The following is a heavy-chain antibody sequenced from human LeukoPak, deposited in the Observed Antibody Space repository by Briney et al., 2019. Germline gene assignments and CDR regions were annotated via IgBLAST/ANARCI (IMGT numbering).Heavy chain of an antibody. D-gene: IGHD3-10*01. CDR1: GFTFSSYG. J-gene: IGHJ4*02. CDR3: AKEAYHWAYGSGSYYPN. Sequence: PGGSLILSCAASGFTFSSYGMHWVRQAPGKGLEWVAFIRYDGSNKYYADSVKGRFTISRDNSKNTLYLQMNSLRAEDTAVYYCAKEAYHWAYGSGSYYPNWGQGTLVTVSS. V-gene: IGHV3-30*02. CDR2: IRYDGSNK.